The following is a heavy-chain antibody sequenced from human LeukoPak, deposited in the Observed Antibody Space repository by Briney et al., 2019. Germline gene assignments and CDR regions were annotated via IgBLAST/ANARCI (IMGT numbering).Heavy chain of an antibody. J-gene: IGHJ4*02. Sequence: GGTLRLSCAASGFTFDTYWMSWVRQAPGKGLEWVANKKQDGSEKDYVDSVKGRFTISRDNAKNSLYRQMNSLRAEDTGVYYCARGDTQSKYRQFDSWGQGSLVIVSS. D-gene: IGHD3-16*02. CDR1: GFTFDTYW. CDR2: KKQDGSEK. V-gene: IGHV3-7*04. CDR3: ARGDTQSKYRQFDS.